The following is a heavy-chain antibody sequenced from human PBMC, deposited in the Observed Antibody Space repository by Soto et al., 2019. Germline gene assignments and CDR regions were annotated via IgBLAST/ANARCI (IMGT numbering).Heavy chain of an antibody. J-gene: IGHJ4*02. V-gene: IGHV4-31*01. CDR3: ARATESHYFDY. CDR1: GASITSSGYY. CDR2: IYYRGTT. Sequence: QVQLQESGPGLVKPSQTLSLTCTLSGASITSSGYYWSWIRLHPGEGLEWIGYIYYRGTTYYNPSPKSPVTISTDTSKKEFSLTLTSVIAADTAVYYCARATESHYFDYWGRGILVTVTS.